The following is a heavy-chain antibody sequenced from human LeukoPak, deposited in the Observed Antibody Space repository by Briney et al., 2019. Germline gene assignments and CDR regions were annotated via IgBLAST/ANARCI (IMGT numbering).Heavy chain of an antibody. J-gene: IGHJ4*02. D-gene: IGHD3-10*01. V-gene: IGHV4-39*01. CDR3: ARLEYYYGSGDY. Sequence: SETLSLTRTVSGGSISSSSYYWGWICQPLGKGLEWIGSTYYSGSTYYNPSLKSRVTISVDTSKNQFSLKLSSVTAADTAVYYCARLEYYYGSGDYWGQGTLVTVSP. CDR1: GGSISSSSYY. CDR2: TYYSGST.